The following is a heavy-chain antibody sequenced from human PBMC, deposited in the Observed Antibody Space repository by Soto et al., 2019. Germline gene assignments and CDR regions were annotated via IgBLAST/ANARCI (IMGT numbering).Heavy chain of an antibody. CDR2: ISSSGYST. Sequence: GGSLRLSCAASGFTFNNYAMSWVRQAPGKGLEWVSAISSSGYSTYYADSVKGRFTISRDNSKNTVYLQMNNLRAEDKAVYYCEKGYVVVAAKFDPWGQGTLVTVSS. CDR3: EKGYVVVAAKFDP. J-gene: IGHJ5*02. V-gene: IGHV3-23*01. D-gene: IGHD2-21*02. CDR1: GFTFNNYA.